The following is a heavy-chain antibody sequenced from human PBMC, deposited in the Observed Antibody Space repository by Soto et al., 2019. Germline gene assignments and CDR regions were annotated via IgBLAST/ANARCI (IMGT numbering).Heavy chain of an antibody. J-gene: IGHJ6*02. CDR3: AKLGSGSYYNRYYYGMDV. CDR1: GYTLTELS. D-gene: IGHD3-10*01. Sequence: GASVKVSCKVSGYTLTELSMHWVRQAPGKGLEWMGGFDPEDGETIYAQKFQGRVTMTEDTSTDTAYMELSSLRSEDTAVYYCAKLGSGSYYNRYYYGMDVWGQGTTVTVSS. V-gene: IGHV1-24*01. CDR2: FDPEDGET.